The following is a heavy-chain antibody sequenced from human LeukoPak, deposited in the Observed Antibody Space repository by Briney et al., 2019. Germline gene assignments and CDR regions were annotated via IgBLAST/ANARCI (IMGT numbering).Heavy chain of an antibody. Sequence: PGGSLRLSCAASGFTFSSYTMNWVRQAPGTGLEWIGEINHSGSTNYNPSLKSRVTISFDTSKNQFSLNLRSVTAADTAVYYCARGRGGNSGDYWGQGTLVTVSS. V-gene: IGHV4-34*01. J-gene: IGHJ4*02. D-gene: IGHD4-23*01. CDR2: INHSGST. CDR1: GFTFSSYT. CDR3: ARGRGGNSGDY.